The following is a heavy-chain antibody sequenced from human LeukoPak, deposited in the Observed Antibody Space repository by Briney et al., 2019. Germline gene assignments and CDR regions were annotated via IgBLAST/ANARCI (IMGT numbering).Heavy chain of an antibody. CDR2: IKSKTDGGTT. D-gene: IGHD6-6*01. CDR1: GFTFSSYA. CDR3: TTDGPEYSSSLDAFDI. J-gene: IGHJ3*02. V-gene: IGHV3-15*07. Sequence: PGGSLRLSCAASGFTFSSYAMHWVRQAPGKGLEWVGRIKSKTDGGTTDYAAPVKGRFTISRDDSKNTLYLQMNSLKTEDTAVYYCTTDGPEYSSSLDAFDIWGQGTMVTVSS.